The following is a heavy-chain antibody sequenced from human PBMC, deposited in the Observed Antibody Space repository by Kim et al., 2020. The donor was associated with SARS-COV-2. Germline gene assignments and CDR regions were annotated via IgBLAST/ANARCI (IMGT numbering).Heavy chain of an antibody. V-gene: IGHV5-10-1*01. CDR2: IDPSDSYT. D-gene: IGHD5-12*01. CDR1: GYSFTSYW. CDR3: ASWGYSGHDLGY. Sequence: GESLKISCKGSGYSFTSYWISWVRQMPGKGLEWMGRIDPSDSYTNYSPSFQGHVTISADKSISTAYLQWSSLKASDTAMYYCASWGYSGHDLGYWGQGTLVTVSS. J-gene: IGHJ4*02.